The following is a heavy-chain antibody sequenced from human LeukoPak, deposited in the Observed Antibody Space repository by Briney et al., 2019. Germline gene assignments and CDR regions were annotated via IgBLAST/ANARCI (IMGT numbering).Heavy chain of an antibody. Sequence: SETLSLTCTVSGGSLSSSSYYWGWLRQPPGRGLEGIGSIYYSGSTYNNPSLKSRVTISVDTSKNQFSLKLSSVTAADTAVYYCARTGLFDYVWGSYQPFDYWGQGTLVTVSS. CDR1: GGSLSSSSYY. CDR3: ARTGLFDYVWGSYQPFDY. V-gene: IGHV4-39*01. CDR2: IYYSGST. J-gene: IGHJ4*02. D-gene: IGHD3-16*02.